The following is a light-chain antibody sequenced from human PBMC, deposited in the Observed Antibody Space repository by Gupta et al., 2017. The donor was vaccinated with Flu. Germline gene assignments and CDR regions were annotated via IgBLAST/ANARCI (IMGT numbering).Light chain of an antibody. J-gene: IGLJ3*02. CDR2: PAS. V-gene: IGLV2-14*01. CDR1: GAYDY. Sequence: GAYDYVSWYQHPPVNAPQLIIYPASRRPSAVSNRFSGSQSGNTASLTISGLQAETEADYYCRSYNNITSPAVFGGET. CDR3: RSYNNITSPAV.